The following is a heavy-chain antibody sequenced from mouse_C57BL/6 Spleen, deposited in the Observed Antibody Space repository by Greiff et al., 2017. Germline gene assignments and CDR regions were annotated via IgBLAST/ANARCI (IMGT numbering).Heavy chain of an antibody. CDR1: GYTFTSYS. CDR3: ASSYFVAY. Sequence: VQLQQSGAELARPGASVKMSCKASGYTFTSYSMHWVKQRPGQGLEWIGYINPSSGYTKYNQKFKDKATLTADKSSSTAYMQLSSLTSEDSAVYYCASSYFVAYWGQGTLVTVSA. V-gene: IGHV1-4*01. CDR2: INPSSGYT. J-gene: IGHJ3*01.